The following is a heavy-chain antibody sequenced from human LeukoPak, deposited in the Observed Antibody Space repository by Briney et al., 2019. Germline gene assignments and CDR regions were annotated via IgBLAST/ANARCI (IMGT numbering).Heavy chain of an antibody. J-gene: IGHJ4*02. CDR2: MSYDGSNK. V-gene: IGHV3-30*03. CDR1: GFIFSDYG. CDR3: ARGIPADF. Sequence: PGGSLRLSCAASGFIFSDYGMHWVRQAPGKGLEWVAVMSYDGSNKYYADSVKGRFTISRDNSKNTLYLQMNSLIAEDTAVYYCARGIPADFWGQGTLVAVSS.